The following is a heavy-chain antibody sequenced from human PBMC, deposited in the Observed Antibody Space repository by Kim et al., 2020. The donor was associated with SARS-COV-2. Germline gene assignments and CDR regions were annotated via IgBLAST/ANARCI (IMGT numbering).Heavy chain of an antibody. CDR1: GFTFSSYD. CDR3: ARVDYDSSGYNWFDP. Sequence: GGSLRLSCAASGFTFSSYDMHWVRQSTGKGLEWVSAIGTAGDTYYPGAVKGLFTISRENAKNSLYLQMNSLRAGDTAVYYCARVDYDSSGYNWFDPWGQGTLVTVSS. V-gene: IGHV3-13*01. D-gene: IGHD3-22*01. J-gene: IGHJ5*02. CDR2: IGTAGDT.